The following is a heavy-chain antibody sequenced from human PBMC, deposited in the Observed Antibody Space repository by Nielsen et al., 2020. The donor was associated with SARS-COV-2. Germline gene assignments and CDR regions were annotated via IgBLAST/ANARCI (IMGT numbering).Heavy chain of an antibody. Sequence: ASVTVSCMASGYTFTVYAMHWVRQAPGQRLEWMGWINAGNGNTKSSQQFQGRVTITRDTSASTAYMELSSLRSEDTAVYYCARDRVGGYGGYLFDYWGQGTLVTVSS. J-gene: IGHJ4*02. CDR1: GYTFTVYA. V-gene: IGHV1-3*01. D-gene: IGHD5-12*01. CDR2: INAGNGNT. CDR3: ARDRVGGYGGYLFDY.